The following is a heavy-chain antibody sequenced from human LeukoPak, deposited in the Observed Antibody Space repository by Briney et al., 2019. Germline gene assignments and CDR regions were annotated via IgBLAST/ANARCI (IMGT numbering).Heavy chain of an antibody. D-gene: IGHD4-23*01. Sequence: GGSLRLSCAASGFTVSSNYMSWVRQAPGKGLEWVSVIHSGGYTDYADSVKGRFTISRDNSKNTLYLQMNSLRAEDTAVYYCAKLVTHFDYWGQGTLVTVSS. J-gene: IGHJ4*02. CDR2: IHSGGYT. CDR1: GFTVSSNY. V-gene: IGHV3-66*01. CDR3: AKLVTHFDY.